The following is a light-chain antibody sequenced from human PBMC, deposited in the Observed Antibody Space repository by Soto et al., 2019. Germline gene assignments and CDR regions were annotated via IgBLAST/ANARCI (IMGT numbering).Light chain of an antibody. Sequence: QSVLTQPPSASGTPGQRVTISCSGSSSNIGNNYLYWYQQLPGMAPKLLVYKNNQRPSGVPERFSGSKSGTSASLAISGLRSEAEADYYCATWDDSLSGYVFATGTKVTVL. V-gene: IGLV1-47*01. J-gene: IGLJ1*01. CDR1: SSNIGNNY. CDR3: ATWDDSLSGYV. CDR2: KNN.